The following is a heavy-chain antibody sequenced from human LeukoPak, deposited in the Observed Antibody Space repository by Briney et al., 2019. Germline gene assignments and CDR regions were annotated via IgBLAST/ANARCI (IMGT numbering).Heavy chain of an antibody. CDR1: GGSISSYY. Sequence: SETLSLTCTVSGGSISSYYWSWIRQPPGKGLEWIGYIYYSGSTNYNPSLKSRVTISVDTSKNQFSLKLSSVTAADTAVYYCARVGIGLETIFGVVIRYPPNYSDYWGQGTLVTVSS. CDR2: IYYSGST. V-gene: IGHV4-59*08. CDR3: ARVGIGLETIFGVVIRYPPNYSDY. J-gene: IGHJ4*02. D-gene: IGHD3-3*01.